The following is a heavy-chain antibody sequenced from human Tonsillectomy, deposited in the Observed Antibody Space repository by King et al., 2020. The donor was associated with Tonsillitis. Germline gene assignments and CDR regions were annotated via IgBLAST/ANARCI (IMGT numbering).Heavy chain of an antibody. CDR3: ARIVTGAYNHDAFDI. CDR2: IDWEEDK. V-gene: IGHV2-70*04. D-gene: IGHD5-24*01. CDR1: GFSLNSSEMR. J-gene: IGHJ3*02. Sequence: VTLKESGPALVKPTQTLTLTCTFSGFSLNSSEMRVSWIRQPPGKALEWLARIDWEEDKFYSTSLKTRLTISKDPSKNQVVLTMTNMEPVDTATYYCARIVTGAYNHDAFDIWGQGTMVTVSS.